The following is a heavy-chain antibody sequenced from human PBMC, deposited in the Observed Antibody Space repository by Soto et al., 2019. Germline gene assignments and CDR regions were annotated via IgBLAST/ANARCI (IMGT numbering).Heavy chain of an antibody. Sequence: GSLRLSCEASGFTFSSYAMTWVRQAPGKGLKWVSSISGSGASTYYADSVKGRFTISRDNSRNTLSLQMNSLRAEDTAMFYCAREKQSHVHHDVFDIWGQGTMVPVSS. V-gene: IGHV3-23*01. CDR2: ISGSGAST. CDR1: GFTFSSYA. CDR3: AREKQSHVHHDVFDI. J-gene: IGHJ3*02.